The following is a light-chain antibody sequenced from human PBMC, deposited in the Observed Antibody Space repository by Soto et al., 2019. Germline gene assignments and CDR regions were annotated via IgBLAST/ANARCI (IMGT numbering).Light chain of an antibody. CDR1: QSIASW. CDR3: LQSNSFPLT. Sequence: DIQMTQSPSSVSASVGDGVTISCRASQSIASWLAWYQQRPGKAPRLLIYAASRLQRGVPSRFSGSESGTDFTLTISILQPEDFATYYCLQSNSFPLTFGGGTKVEIK. V-gene: IGKV1-12*01. CDR2: AAS. J-gene: IGKJ4*01.